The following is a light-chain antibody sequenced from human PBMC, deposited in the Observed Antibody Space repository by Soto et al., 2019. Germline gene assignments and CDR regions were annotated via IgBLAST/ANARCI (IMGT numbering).Light chain of an antibody. CDR1: TGAVTSGHY. CDR2: DTR. CDR3: LLSYGDAVV. Sequence: QAVVTQEPSLTVSPGGTVTLPCGSSTGAVTSGHYPYWFQQKPGQAPRTLIYDTRNKHSWTPARFSGSLLGGKAALTLSGSLPEDEAEYSCLLSYGDAVVFGGGTKLTVL. V-gene: IGLV7-46*01. J-gene: IGLJ2*01.